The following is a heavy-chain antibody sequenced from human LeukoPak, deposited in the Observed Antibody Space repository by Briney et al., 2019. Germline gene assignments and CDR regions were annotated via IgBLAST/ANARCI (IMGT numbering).Heavy chain of an antibody. CDR1: GYTFSTHW. J-gene: IGHJ4*02. Sequence: ASVKVSCKTSGYTFSTHWMHWVRQAPGQGLEWMGIINPSDGSTTYAQKFQGRVTMTRDMSTSTVYMDLISLRSDDTAVYYCARAHLSGYFDYWGQGTLVTVSS. CDR3: ARAHLSGYFDY. D-gene: IGHD3-10*01. V-gene: IGHV1-46*01. CDR2: INPSDGST.